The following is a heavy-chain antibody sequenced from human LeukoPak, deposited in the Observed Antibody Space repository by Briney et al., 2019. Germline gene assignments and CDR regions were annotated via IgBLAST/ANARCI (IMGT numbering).Heavy chain of an antibody. Sequence: SETLSLTCAVYGGSFSGYYWSWIRQPPGKGLEWIGKINHSGSTNYNPSLKSRVTISVDTSKNQFSLKLSSVTAADTAVYYCARDLMVYAKPQGYWGQGTLVTVSS. V-gene: IGHV4-34*01. D-gene: IGHD2-8*01. CDR3: ARDLMVYAKPQGY. CDR2: INHSGST. CDR1: GGSFSGYY. J-gene: IGHJ4*02.